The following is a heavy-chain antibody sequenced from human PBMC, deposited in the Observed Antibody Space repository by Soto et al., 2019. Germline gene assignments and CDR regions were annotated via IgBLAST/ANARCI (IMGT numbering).Heavy chain of an antibody. CDR2: ISFDGGSQ. CDR3: AKDSSVTAAGSGGWFDP. V-gene: IGHV3-30*18. Sequence: QVQLVESGGGVVQPGRSLRLSCAASGFDFNTYGLHWVRQAPGKGLEWVAAISFDGGSQYYADSVKGRFTISRDKSNSTLNLQMNSLGAEDTATYFCAKDSSVTAAGSGGWFDPWGPGTLVIVS. CDR1: GFDFNTYG. J-gene: IGHJ5*02. D-gene: IGHD6-13*01.